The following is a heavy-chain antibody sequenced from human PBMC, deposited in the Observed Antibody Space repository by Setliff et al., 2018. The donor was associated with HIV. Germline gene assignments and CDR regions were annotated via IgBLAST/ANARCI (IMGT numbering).Heavy chain of an antibody. CDR2: IYNSAST. J-gene: IGHJ4*02. CDR1: DDSFSTNY. V-gene: IGHV4-59*08. Sequence: SETLSLTCNVSDDSFSTNYWSWVRQPPGKGLEWIGYIYNSASTSYNPSLKSRVTISVDTSKTQFSLKLSSVTAADTAVYYCARHSPSDYWGQGTLVTVSS. CDR3: ARHSPSDY.